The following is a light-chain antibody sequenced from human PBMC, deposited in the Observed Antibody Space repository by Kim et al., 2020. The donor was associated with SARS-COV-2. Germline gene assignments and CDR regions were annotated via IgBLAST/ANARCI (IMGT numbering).Light chain of an antibody. CDR1: SSHMGSNT. V-gene: IGLV1-44*01. J-gene: IGLJ3*02. CDR3: AAWDDSLNGPV. Sequence: GPAVHISCSRLSSHMGSNTQSWHNQRPGTAPKHLIYCNNQRPAGVPVRFSGSKSGTSSSLAISGLQAEDEADYYCAAWDDSLNGPVFGGGTQLTVL. CDR2: CNN.